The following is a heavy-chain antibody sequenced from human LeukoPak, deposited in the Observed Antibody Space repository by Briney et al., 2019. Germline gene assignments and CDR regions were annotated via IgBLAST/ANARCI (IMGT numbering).Heavy chain of an antibody. D-gene: IGHD3-22*01. CDR3: ARDIEGVPAKYYYDTS. CDR1: GFTFNSYS. V-gene: IGHV3-21*01. Sequence: GGSLRLSCAASGFTFNSYSMNWVRQAPGKGLEWVSSISSSSSYIYYADSVKGRFTISRDNAKNSLYLQMNGLRAEDTAVYYCARDIEGVPAKYYYDTSWGQGTLVTVSS. CDR2: ISSSSSYI. J-gene: IGHJ4*02.